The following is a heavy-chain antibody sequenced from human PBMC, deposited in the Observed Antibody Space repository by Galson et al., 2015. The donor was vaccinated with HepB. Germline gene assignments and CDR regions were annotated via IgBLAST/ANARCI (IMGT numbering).Heavy chain of an antibody. Sequence: TLSLTCTVSGGSISSGSYYWSWIRQPAGKGLEWIGRIYTSGSTNYNPSLKSRVTMSVDTSKNQFSLKLSSVTAADTAVYYCARDTPYYYDSSGYSRAFDIWGQGTMVTVSS. D-gene: IGHD3-22*01. V-gene: IGHV4-61*02. CDR3: ARDTPYYYDSSGYSRAFDI. CDR2: IYTSGST. J-gene: IGHJ3*02. CDR1: GGSISSGSYY.